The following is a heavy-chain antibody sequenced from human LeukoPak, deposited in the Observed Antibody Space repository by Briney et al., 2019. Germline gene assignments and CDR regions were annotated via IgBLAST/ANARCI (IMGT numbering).Heavy chain of an antibody. Sequence: ASVKVSCKASGYTFTGYFMHWVRQAPGQGLEWMGWINPNTGDTHYAQKFQGRVTLTRDTSITTVYMELSRLTSDDTAIFYCAVAPGDYWGQGTLVTVSS. CDR1: GYTFTGYF. D-gene: IGHD2-21*01. CDR2: INPNTGDT. J-gene: IGHJ4*02. V-gene: IGHV1-2*02. CDR3: AVAPGDY.